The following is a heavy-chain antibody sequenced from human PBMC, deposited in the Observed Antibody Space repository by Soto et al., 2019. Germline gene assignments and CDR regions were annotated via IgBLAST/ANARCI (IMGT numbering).Heavy chain of an antibody. Sequence: SETLSLTCTVSGSSVSSASYHWVWIRQPPGKGLQWIGNIYYTGSTNYNPSLKSRVTISVDTSKNQFSLKLNSVTAADTAVYYCARRVGATPPINWGQGTLVTVS. CDR1: GSSVSSASYH. V-gene: IGHV4-61*01. J-gene: IGHJ4*02. D-gene: IGHD1-26*01. CDR3: ARRVGATPPIN. CDR2: IYYTGST.